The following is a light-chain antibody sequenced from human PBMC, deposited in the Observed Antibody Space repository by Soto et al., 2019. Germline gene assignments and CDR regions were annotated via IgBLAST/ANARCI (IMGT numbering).Light chain of an antibody. V-gene: IGKV3-20*01. Sequence: EIVLTQSPGILSLSPGERATLSCRASQSVSSSSLAWFQQKPGQAPRLLIFGASSRATGTPDRFSGSGSGTDFTLTISRLGPEDFAVYYCQQYGSSPWTFGQGTRWIS. J-gene: IGKJ1*01. CDR3: QQYGSSPWT. CDR2: GAS. CDR1: QSVSSSS.